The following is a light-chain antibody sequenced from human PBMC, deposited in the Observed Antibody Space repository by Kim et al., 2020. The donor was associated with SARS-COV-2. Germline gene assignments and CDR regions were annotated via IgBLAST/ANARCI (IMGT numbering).Light chain of an antibody. CDR2: YDD. CDR1: NSNIGKNA. J-gene: IGLJ3*02. CDR3: STWDDRLNGVV. V-gene: IGLV1-36*01. Sequence: RQKVTISCSGSNSNIGKNAVNWYQQFPGKAPKLLIYYDDLLPSGVSDRFSASKSGTSASLAISGLQSEDEADYYCSTWDDRLNGVVFGGGTQLTVL.